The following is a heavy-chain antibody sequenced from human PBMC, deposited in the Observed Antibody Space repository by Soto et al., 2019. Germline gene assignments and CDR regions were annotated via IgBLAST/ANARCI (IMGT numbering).Heavy chain of an antibody. J-gene: IGHJ5*02. Sequence: PGGSLRLSCAASGFTFSNAWMSWVRQAPGKGLEWVGRIKSKTDGGTTDYAAPVKGRFTISRDDSKNTLYLQMNSLKTEDTAVYYCTTDRRGQQWLAPQPWGQGTLVTVSS. D-gene: IGHD6-19*01. CDR2: IKSKTDGGTT. CDR1: GFTFSNAW. CDR3: TTDRRGQQWLAPQP. V-gene: IGHV3-15*01.